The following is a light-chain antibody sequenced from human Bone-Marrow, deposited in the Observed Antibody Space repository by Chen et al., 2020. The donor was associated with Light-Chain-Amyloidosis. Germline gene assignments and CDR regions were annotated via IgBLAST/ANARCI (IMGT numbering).Light chain of an antibody. Sequence: SYVLTQPSSVSVAPGQTATIACGGNNIGSTSVHWYQQTPGQAPLLVVYDDSDRPAGIPDRLSGSNSGTTATLTISRVEAGDEADYYCQVCDRSSDRPVFGGGTKLTVL. CDR1: NIGSTS. CDR3: QVCDRSSDRPV. V-gene: IGLV3-21*02. CDR2: DDS. J-gene: IGLJ3*02.